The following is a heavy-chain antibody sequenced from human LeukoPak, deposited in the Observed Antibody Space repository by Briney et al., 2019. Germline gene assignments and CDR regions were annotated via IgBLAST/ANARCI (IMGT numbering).Heavy chain of an antibody. CDR2: ISAYNGKT. Sequence: ASVKVSCKASAYTFTSYGFSWVRQAPGQGLEWMAWISAYNGKTNYAQNFQGRVTMTTDTSTSTAYMELRSLRSDDTAVYYCARFSDSGGNSGFDYWGLGTLVTVSS. CDR3: ARFSDSGGNSGFDY. J-gene: IGHJ4*02. CDR1: AYTFTSYG. D-gene: IGHD4-23*01. V-gene: IGHV1-18*01.